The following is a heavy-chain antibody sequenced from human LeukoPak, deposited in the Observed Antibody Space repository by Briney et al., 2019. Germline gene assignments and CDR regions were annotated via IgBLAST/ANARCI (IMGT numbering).Heavy chain of an antibody. CDR3: ARGTTLTTVTDPFDS. CDR2: INAGNSNT. CDR1: GYTFIRYA. Sequence: GASVKVSCKASGYTFIRYAIHWVRQAPGQRLEWMGWINAGNSNTKYSQKFQGRVTITRDTSVSTAYMELSSLRSEDTAVYYCARGTTLTTVTDPFDSWGQGTLVTVSS. D-gene: IGHD4-17*01. V-gene: IGHV1-3*01. J-gene: IGHJ5*01.